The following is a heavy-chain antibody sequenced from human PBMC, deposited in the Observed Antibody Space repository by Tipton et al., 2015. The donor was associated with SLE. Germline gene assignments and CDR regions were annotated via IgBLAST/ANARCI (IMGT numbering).Heavy chain of an antibody. CDR1: GFTFSGYW. CDR2: INNDGSDT. J-gene: IGHJ4*02. Sequence: GSLRLSCAASGFTFSGYWMHWVRQAPGKGLVWVSRINNDGSDTVYADSVKGRFTISRDNAKNTLYLQMNGLRAEGATVYYCARGLRGPDYWGQGTLVTVSS. D-gene: IGHD4-17*01. CDR3: ARGLRGPDY. V-gene: IGHV3-74*01.